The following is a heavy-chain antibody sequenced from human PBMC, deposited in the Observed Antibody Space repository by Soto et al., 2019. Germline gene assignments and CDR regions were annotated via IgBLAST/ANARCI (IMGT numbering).Heavy chain of an antibody. D-gene: IGHD3-10*01. CDR3: AKDPSGTFDY. CDR1: GFTFSSYG. Sequence: PGGSLRLSCAASGFTFSSYGMHWVRQAPGKGLEWVSVIRDNGGNTYYADSVKGRFTISRDNSKNTLYLQMNSLRAEDTAVYYCAKDPSGTFDYWGQGTLVTVSS. V-gene: IGHV3-23*01. J-gene: IGHJ4*02. CDR2: IRDNGGNT.